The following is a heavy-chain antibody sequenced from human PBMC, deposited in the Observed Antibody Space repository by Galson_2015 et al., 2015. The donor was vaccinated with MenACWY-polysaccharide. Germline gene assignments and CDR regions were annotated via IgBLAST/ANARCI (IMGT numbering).Heavy chain of an antibody. D-gene: IGHD2-15*01. V-gene: IGHV3-74*01. CDR2: INSDGSVK. CDR1: GFTFITHY. Sequence: SLRLSCAVSGFTFITHYMHWVRQDLGKGLLWVSHINSDGSVKIYADSVKGRFTTSRDNAKNTLYLQMNNLRAEDTAVYYCVRDWWTLEAWGQGTLVTVSS. J-gene: IGHJ5*02. CDR3: VRDWWTLEA.